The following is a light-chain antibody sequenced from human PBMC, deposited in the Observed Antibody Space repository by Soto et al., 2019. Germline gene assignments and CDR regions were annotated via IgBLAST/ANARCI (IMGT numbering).Light chain of an antibody. Sequence: AIQLTQSPSSLPASVGDRVIISCRASQGISSALAWYQQKPGRAPRLLIYDASSLQSGVPSRFSGSGSGTDFTPTISSLQPEDFATYYCQQFHSYALTFGGGIKVEIE. CDR3: QQFHSYALT. CDR2: DAS. V-gene: IGKV1-13*02. J-gene: IGKJ4*01. CDR1: QGISSA.